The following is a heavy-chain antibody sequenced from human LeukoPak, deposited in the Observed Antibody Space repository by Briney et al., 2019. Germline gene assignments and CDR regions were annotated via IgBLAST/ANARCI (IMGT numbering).Heavy chain of an antibody. V-gene: IGHV4-4*07. D-gene: IGHD4-23*01. Sequence: SETLSLTCNISGGSISTCYWSWIRQPAGKGLEWIGRIRASGSSTYNPSLKGRVTMSVDTSNNHFSLNLSSVTAADTAVYYCARAPATVVEFDCWGQGTLVTVSS. CDR3: ARAPATVVEFDC. CDR2: IRASGSS. J-gene: IGHJ4*02. CDR1: GGSISTCY.